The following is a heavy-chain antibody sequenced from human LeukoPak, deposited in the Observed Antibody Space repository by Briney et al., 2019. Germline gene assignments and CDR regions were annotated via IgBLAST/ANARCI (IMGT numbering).Heavy chain of an antibody. CDR2: ITPSGST. D-gene: IGHD3-22*01. CDR3: ASSFYYDSRDY. J-gene: IGHJ4*02. V-gene: IGHV4-34*01. CDR1: GGSFSGYF. Sequence: SETLSLTCVVYGGSFSGYFWGWIRQPPGKGLEWIGEITPSGSTNYSPSLKSRVSISIDTSKKKLSLRLTSVTAADSAVYYCASSFYYDSRDYWGQGTLVTVSS.